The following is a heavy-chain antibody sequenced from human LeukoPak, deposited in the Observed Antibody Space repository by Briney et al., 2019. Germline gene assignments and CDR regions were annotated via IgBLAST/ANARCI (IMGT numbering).Heavy chain of an antibody. CDR3: ARHYLGYCSSTSWYTFDN. V-gene: IGHV4-39*01. D-gene: IGHD2-2*02. Sequence: SETLSFTCTVSGGSISSSSYYWGWIRQPPGKGLEWSGSIYYSGSTYYNPSLKSRVTISVDTSKNQFSLKLSSVTAADTAVYYCARHYLGYCSSTSWYTFDNWGQGTLVTVSS. CDR2: IYYSGST. CDR1: GGSISSSSYY. J-gene: IGHJ4*02.